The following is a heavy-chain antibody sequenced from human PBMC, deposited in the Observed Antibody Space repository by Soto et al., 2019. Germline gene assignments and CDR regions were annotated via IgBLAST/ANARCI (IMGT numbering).Heavy chain of an antibody. V-gene: IGHV3-33*01. CDR2: IWYDGSNK. D-gene: IGHD3-10*01. CDR3: ATYLGELLRGPLGY. J-gene: IGHJ4*02. CDR1: GFTFSSYG. Sequence: GGSLRLSCAASGFTFSSYGMHWVRQAPGKGLEWVAVIWYDGSNKYYADSVKGRFTISRDNSKNTLYLQMNSLRAEDTAVYYCATYLGELLRGPLGYWGQGTLVTVSS.